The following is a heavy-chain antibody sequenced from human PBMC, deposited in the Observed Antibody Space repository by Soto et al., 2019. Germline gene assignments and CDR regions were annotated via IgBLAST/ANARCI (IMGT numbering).Heavy chain of an antibody. CDR1: GFTFSSCG. J-gene: IGHJ4*02. D-gene: IGHD2-2*01. CDR3: AKEDVVPPAMAGWVVRIHDY. CDR2: ISGSGDTS. V-gene: IGHV3-23*01. Sequence: DVQLLESGGGLVQPGGSLRLYCAASGFTFSSCGMSWVRQAPGKGLEWVSAISGSGDTSYYADSVKGRFTISRDNSKSTLYLQMNSLGAEDTVVYYCAKEDVVPPAMAGWVVRIHDYWGQGTLVTVSS.